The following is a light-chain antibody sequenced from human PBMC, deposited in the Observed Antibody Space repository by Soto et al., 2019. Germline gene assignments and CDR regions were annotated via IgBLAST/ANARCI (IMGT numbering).Light chain of an antibody. V-gene: IGKV3-20*01. CDR3: QKYGSSPLT. J-gene: IGKJ4*01. CDR1: QSVSSSY. Sequence: VLTQSPGTLSLSAGDSATLSCRASQSVSSSYLAWYQQKTGQAPRILIYGASSRATGIPDRFSGSGSGTDLTLTISRLEPGDFAVYYCQKYGSSPLTCGGGTKVDIK. CDR2: GAS.